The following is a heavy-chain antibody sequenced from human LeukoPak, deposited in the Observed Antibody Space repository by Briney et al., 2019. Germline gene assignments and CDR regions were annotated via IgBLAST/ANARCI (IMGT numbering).Heavy chain of an antibody. D-gene: IGHD1-1*01. CDR2: SYYSGST. J-gene: IGHJ5*02. CDR1: GGSISSSNYY. V-gene: IGHV4-39*01. Sequence: SETLSLTCTVSGGSISSSNYYWCWIRQPPGKGLEWIESSYYSGSTYYNPSLKSRVTIYVDTSKNQFSLKLSSVTAADTAIYYCARIHPANWNPFNWFDPWGQGTLVTVSS. CDR3: ARIHPANWNPFNWFDP.